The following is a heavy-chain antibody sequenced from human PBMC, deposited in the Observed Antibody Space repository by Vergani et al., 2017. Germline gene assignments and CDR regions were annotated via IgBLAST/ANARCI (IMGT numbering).Heavy chain of an antibody. Sequence: QVQLQESGPGLVKPSETLSLTCAVAGYSISNGYYWGWIRQPPGKGLEWIGSVYHSGSTYYNPSLRSRVTMSVDTSKNQLSLKLSSVTAADTAVYYCATDIGISVIVVIFDYWGQGTLVTVSS. CDR1: GYSISNGYY. V-gene: IGHV4-38-2*02. J-gene: IGHJ4*02. CDR3: ATDIGISVIVVIFDY. CDR2: VYHSGST. D-gene: IGHD3-22*01.